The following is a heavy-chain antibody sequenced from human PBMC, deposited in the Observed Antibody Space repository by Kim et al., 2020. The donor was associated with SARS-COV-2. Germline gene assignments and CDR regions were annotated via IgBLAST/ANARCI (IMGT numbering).Heavy chain of an antibody. D-gene: IGHD4-4*01. CDR2: IYHGEST. J-gene: IGHJ4*02. CDR1: GVSISSNVW. CDR3: AKDLQSAGGPSF. Sequence: SETLSLTCAVSGVSISSNVWWSWVRQSPAKGLEWIGEIYHGESTNYNPSLKSRLTISVDKSNNQFSLTLNSVSAADTAIYYCAKDLQSAGGPSFWGQGTLLTVSS. V-gene: IGHV4-4*02.